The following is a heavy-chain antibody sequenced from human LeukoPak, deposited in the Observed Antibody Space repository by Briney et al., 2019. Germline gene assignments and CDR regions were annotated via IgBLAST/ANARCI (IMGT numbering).Heavy chain of an antibody. CDR2: IHHSGST. CDR3: ANYGSGSYRFDP. J-gene: IGHJ5*02. CDR1: GGSISSGGYY. V-gene: IGHV4-31*03. D-gene: IGHD3-10*01. Sequence: LSLTCTVSGGSISSGGYYWSWIRQHPGKGLEWIGYIHHSGSTYYNPSLKSRLIISLDTSKNQFSLKLNSVTAADTAVYYCANYGSGSYRFDPWGQGTLVTVSS.